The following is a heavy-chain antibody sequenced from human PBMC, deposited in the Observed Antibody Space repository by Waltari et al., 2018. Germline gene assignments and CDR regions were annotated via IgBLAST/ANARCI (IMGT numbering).Heavy chain of an antibody. D-gene: IGHD6-19*01. V-gene: IGHV4-38-2*02. CDR3: ARDGGGWPYNWFDP. Sequence: QVQLQESGPGLVKPSETLSLTCAVSGYSISSGYYWGWIRQPPGQGLEWIGRIYHSGSTYYNPSLKSRVTISVDTAKNQFSLKLSSVTAADTAVYYCARDGGGWPYNWFDPWGQGTLVTVSS. CDR1: GYSISSGYY. CDR2: IYHSGST. J-gene: IGHJ5*02.